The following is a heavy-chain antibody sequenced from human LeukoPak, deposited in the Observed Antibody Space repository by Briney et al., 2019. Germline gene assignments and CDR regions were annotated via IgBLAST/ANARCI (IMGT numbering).Heavy chain of an antibody. V-gene: IGHV3-23*01. Sequence: GGSLSLSCAASGFPFSSYVMSWVRQAPGRGLEGVSSISGRGGSTYCADSVKRRFTISKDNSKNTLYLQMNSLRAADTAVYYWAKDMPVEEDYFDYWGQGTLVTVSS. CDR2: ISGRGGST. CDR1: GFPFSSYV. J-gene: IGHJ4*02. D-gene: IGHD2-2*01. CDR3: AKDMPVEEDYFDY.